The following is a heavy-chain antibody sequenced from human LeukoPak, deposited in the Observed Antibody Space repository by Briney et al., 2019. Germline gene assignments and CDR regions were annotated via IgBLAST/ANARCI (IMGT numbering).Heavy chain of an antibody. CDR1: GVTFSGYY. J-gene: IGHJ5*02. D-gene: IGHD6-19*01. Sequence: SETLSLTCAGYGVTFSGYYWSWIRQAPGKGLEWIGEINHSGSTNYNPSLKSRLTISVDTSKTQFSLQMNSVTAADTAVYCFAMGSQYSRVWFAAPCGEGALVTVSS. CDR3: AMGSQYSRVWFAAP. CDR2: INHSGST. V-gene: IGHV4-34*08.